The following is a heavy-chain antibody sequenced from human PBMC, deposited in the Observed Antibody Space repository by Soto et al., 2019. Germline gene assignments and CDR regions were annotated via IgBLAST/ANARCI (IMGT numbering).Heavy chain of an antibody. Sequence: SETLSLTCTVSGGSISSYYWSWIRQPPGKGLEWIGNIYYTGITNYNPSLKSRVTMSVDTSNNQFSLKLSSVTAADTAVYYCASLRGNYVDHWGQGTLVTVSS. D-gene: IGHD3-16*01. CDR3: ASLRGNYVDH. J-gene: IGHJ4*02. V-gene: IGHV4-59*01. CDR1: GGSISSYY. CDR2: IYYTGIT.